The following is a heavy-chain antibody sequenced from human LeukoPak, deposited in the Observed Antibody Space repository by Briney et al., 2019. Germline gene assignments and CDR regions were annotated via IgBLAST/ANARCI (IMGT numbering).Heavy chain of an antibody. Sequence: GGSLRLSCAASGFTFSSYGMHWVRQAPGKGLEWVAFIRYDGSNKYYADSVKGRFTISRDNSKNTLYLQMNSLRAEDTAVYYCAKRGLVQGYWYFDLWGRGTLVTVSS. J-gene: IGHJ2*01. CDR2: IRYDGSNK. CDR3: AKRGLVQGYWYFDL. CDR1: GFTFSSYG. D-gene: IGHD3/OR15-3a*01. V-gene: IGHV3-30*02.